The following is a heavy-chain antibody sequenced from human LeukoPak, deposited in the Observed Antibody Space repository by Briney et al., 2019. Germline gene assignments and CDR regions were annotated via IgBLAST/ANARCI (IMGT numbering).Heavy chain of an antibody. D-gene: IGHD5-24*01. V-gene: IGHV3-21*06. CDR2: ISESSSHT. CDR1: GFTFSGYS. J-gene: IGHJ6*02. Sequence: GGSLRLSCEASGFTFSGYSMNWVRQAPGKGLEWVSYISESSSHTYNADSVKGRFTISRDNAKNSLYLQRNSLRVEDTGIYYCARDRAVKARIGGMDVWGQGTTVIVSS. CDR3: ARDRAVKARIGGMDV.